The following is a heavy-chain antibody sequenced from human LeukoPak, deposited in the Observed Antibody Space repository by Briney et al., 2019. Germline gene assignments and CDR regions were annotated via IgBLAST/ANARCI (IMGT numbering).Heavy chain of an antibody. CDR3: ARGHYDVLAASYKWTPDY. CDR2: ITSGGDYI. D-gene: IGHD3-9*01. J-gene: IGHJ4*02. V-gene: IGHV3-21*01. Sequence: GASLTLACAPSGFTFNTFNMNSVRQAPGKGLEWVSSITSGGDYIYYAYSVEGRFTTARHNTKNSLSMQLNRLRVEDTAVYYCARGHYDVLAASYKWTPDYWGQGTLVTVSS. CDR1: GFTFNTFN.